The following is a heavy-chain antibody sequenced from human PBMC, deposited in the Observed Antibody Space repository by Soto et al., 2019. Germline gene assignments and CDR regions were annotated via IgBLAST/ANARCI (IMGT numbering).Heavy chain of an antibody. J-gene: IGHJ6*02. Sequence: ASVKVSCKASGFSFSDYFMHWVRQAPGQGLEWMGIINPSGDSRNYAQKFQGRVTITRDTSTSTVYMELRSLRSDDTAVYYCARDMGQLVPYYYYGMDVWGQGTTVTVSS. D-gene: IGHD6-6*01. CDR3: ARDMGQLVPYYYYGMDV. V-gene: IGHV1-46*01. CDR1: GFSFSDYF. CDR2: INPSGDSR.